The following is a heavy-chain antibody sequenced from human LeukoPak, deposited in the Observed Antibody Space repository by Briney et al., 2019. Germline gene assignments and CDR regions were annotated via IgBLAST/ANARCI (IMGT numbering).Heavy chain of an antibody. CDR1: GGSFSGYY. CDR3: ARHGTTGQLPYEGWYFDL. CDR2: INHSGST. Sequence: SETLSLTCAVYGGSFSGYYWSWIRQPPGKGLEWIGEINHSGSTNYNPSLKSRVTISVDTSKNQFSLKLSSVTAADTAVYYCARHGTTGQLPYEGWYFDLWGRGTLVTVSS. D-gene: IGHD2-2*02. V-gene: IGHV4-34*01. J-gene: IGHJ2*01.